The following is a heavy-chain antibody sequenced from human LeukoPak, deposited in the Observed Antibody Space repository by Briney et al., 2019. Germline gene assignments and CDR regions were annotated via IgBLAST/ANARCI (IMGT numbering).Heavy chain of an antibody. Sequence: SETLSLTCTVSGGSVSSGSYYWSRIRQPPGKGLEWIGNIYYSGSTKYNLSLKSRVTISVDTSKNQFSLKLSSVTAADTAVYYCARTYYYDSSGYYIIDYWGQGTLVTVSS. CDR2: IYYSGST. CDR3: ARTYYYDSSGYYIIDY. J-gene: IGHJ4*02. CDR1: GGSVSSGSYY. V-gene: IGHV4-61*01. D-gene: IGHD3-22*01.